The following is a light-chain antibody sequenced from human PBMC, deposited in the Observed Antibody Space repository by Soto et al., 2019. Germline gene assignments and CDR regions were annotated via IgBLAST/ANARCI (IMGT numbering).Light chain of an antibody. Sequence: EIVLTPSPVTLSLSPGDRATLSGRASLSFASSYLGWYQQKPGQAPRLLIYSASTRATGIPDRFSGSGSATDFTLTISRLEPEDSAVYYCQHYDSSTPYTFGQGTKLEIK. V-gene: IGKV3-20*01. CDR1: LSFASSY. CDR3: QHYDSSTPYT. J-gene: IGKJ2*01. CDR2: SAS.